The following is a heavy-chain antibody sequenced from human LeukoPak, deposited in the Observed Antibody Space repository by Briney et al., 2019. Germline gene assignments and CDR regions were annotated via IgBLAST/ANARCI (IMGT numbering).Heavy chain of an antibody. Sequence: PGRSLRLSCGASGFTFSSYGMHWVRQAPGKGLEWVAVIWYDGSNKYYADSVKGRFTISRDNSKNTLYLQMNSLRAEDTAVYYCAGGGTSLHYWGQGTLVTVSS. CDR2: IWYDGSNK. CDR1: GFTFSSYG. D-gene: IGHD3-16*01. CDR3: AGGGTSLHY. V-gene: IGHV3-33*01. J-gene: IGHJ4*02.